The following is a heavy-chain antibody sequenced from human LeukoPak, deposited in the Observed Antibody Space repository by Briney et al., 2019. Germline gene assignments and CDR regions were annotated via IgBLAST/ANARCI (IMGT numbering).Heavy chain of an antibody. D-gene: IGHD2-15*01. CDR3: ARGRYCSADICSGGDAFDI. V-gene: IGHV4-4*07. CDR2: IYILGST. Sequence: SETLSLTCTVSGGSINNYYWSWIRQPAGKGLEWIGRIYILGSTNYNPSPKSRVTTSEDTSKNQCSLKLSAVTAPDTPVCYSARGRYCSADICSGGDAFDIWGQGTMVSVSS. CDR1: GGSINNYY. J-gene: IGHJ3*02.